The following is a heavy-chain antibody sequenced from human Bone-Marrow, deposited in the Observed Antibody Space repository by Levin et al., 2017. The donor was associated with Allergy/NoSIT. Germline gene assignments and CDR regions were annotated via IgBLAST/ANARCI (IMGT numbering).Heavy chain of an antibody. CDR2: ISSSISTI. V-gene: IGHV3-48*01. CDR1: GFTFSSYS. J-gene: IGHJ6*02. CDR3: ARDPRGYYNGMDV. Sequence: GGSLRLSCSASGFTFSSYSMNWVRQAPGKGLEWISYISSSISTIYYGDPVKGRFTISRDNAKNSLYLQMNSLRAEDTAIYYCARDPRGYYNGMDVWGQGTTVTVSS.